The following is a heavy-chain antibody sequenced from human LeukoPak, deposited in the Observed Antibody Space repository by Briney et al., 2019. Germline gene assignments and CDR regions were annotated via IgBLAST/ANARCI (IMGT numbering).Heavy chain of an antibody. D-gene: IGHD2/OR15-2a*01. J-gene: IGHJ4*02. CDR2: IYTSGST. CDR1: GDSISGYY. V-gene: IGHV4-4*07. CDR3: AKYKFGFDYFSN. Sequence: SETLSLTCTVSGDSISGYYWSWIRQPAGKGLEWIGRIYTSGSTKYNPSFQGRVTMSLDTSKNQFSLRLSSVTAADTAIYYCAKYKFGFDYFSNWGQGTLVTVSS.